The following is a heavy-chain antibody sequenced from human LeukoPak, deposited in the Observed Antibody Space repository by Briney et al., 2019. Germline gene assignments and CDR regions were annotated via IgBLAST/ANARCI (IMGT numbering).Heavy chain of an antibody. V-gene: IGHV3-23*01. J-gene: IGHJ4*02. Sequence: QPGGSLRLSCAASGFTFSSYAMSWVRKAPGKGLEWVWAISGNGGSRFYAASVKGRFTNSKHNPKHTLYLQMTSLRAEDTGVYPCAQGTANYDYWGQGPLVTVSS. D-gene: IGHD5-24*01. CDR1: GFTFSSYA. CDR2: ISGNGGSR. CDR3: AQGTANYDY.